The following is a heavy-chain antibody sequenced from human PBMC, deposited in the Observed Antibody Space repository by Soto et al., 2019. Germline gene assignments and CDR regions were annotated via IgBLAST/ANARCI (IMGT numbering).Heavy chain of an antibody. Sequence: VGSLRLSCAASGFTFSNAWMSWVRQAPGKGLEWVGRIKSKTDGGATDYAAPVKGRFTISRDDSKNTLYLQMNSLKTEDTAVYYCRTEWELSYYYYYGMDVWGQGTTVTVSS. V-gene: IGHV3-15*01. CDR2: IKSKTDGGAT. CDR3: RTEWELSYYYYYGMDV. D-gene: IGHD1-26*01. CDR1: GFTFSNAW. J-gene: IGHJ6*02.